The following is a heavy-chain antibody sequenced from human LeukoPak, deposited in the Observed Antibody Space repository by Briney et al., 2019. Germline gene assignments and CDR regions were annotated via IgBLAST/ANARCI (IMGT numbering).Heavy chain of an antibody. CDR3: AKEWAVAGQPWFDP. Sequence: GGSLRLSCAASGFTFSDFAMSWVRQAPGKGLEWVSTIGGSRGSTYYADSVKGRFTISRDNSKNTLYLQMNSLRAEDTAVYYCAKEWAVAGQPWFDPWGQGTLVTVSS. CDR2: IGGSRGST. J-gene: IGHJ5*02. V-gene: IGHV3-23*01. D-gene: IGHD6-19*01. CDR1: GFTFSDFA.